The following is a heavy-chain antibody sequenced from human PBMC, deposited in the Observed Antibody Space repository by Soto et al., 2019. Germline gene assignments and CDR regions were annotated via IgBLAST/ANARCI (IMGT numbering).Heavy chain of an antibody. J-gene: IGHJ3*02. Sequence: QVQLVESGGGVVQPGRSLRLSRAASGFTFSSYGMHWVRQAPGKGLEWVAVIWYDGSNKYYADSVKGRFTISRDNSKNTLYLQMNSLRAEDTAVYYCARLLSSIGAFDIWGQGTMVTVSS. CDR1: GFTFSSYG. CDR3: ARLLSSIGAFDI. D-gene: IGHD3-10*02. V-gene: IGHV3-33*01. CDR2: IWYDGSNK.